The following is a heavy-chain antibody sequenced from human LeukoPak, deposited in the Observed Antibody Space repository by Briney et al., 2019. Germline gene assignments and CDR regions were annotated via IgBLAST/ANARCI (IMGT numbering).Heavy chain of an antibody. V-gene: IGHV3-74*01. D-gene: IGHD4-17*01. J-gene: IGHJ4*02. Sequence: GGSLRLSCAASGFSFSTYWMHWVRQDPGKGLVWVSRINSDGSSIIYADSVKGRFTISRDNAKSTLYLQMNSLRAEDTAVYYGARDADYGDYGLDSWGQGTLVTVSS. CDR3: ARDADYGDYGLDS. CDR2: INSDGSSI. CDR1: GFSFSTYW.